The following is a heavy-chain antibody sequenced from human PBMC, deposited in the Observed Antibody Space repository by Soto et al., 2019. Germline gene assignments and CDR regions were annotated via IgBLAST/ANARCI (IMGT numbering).Heavy chain of an antibody. J-gene: IGHJ4*02. CDR3: AEEYSGRYVNVPDF. Sequence: GASVKVSCKASGFNCISSAVQWVRQALGQRPEWIGWIVVGSGNTKYAQKFQERVTITRDMSTSTAYMELRSLSSEDTALYYCAEEYSGRYVNVPDFWGQGQLVAVSS. CDR1: GFNCISSA. V-gene: IGHV1-58*01. CDR2: IVVGSGNT. D-gene: IGHD1-26*01.